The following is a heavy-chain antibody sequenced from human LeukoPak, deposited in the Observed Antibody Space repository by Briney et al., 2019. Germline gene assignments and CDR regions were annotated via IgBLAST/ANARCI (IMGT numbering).Heavy chain of an antibody. D-gene: IGHD1-26*01. V-gene: IGHV1-2*06. J-gene: IGHJ4*02. CDR2: INPNSGGT. CDR1: GYTFTSYY. CDR3: ARDYEGGELLYHY. Sequence: GASVKVSCKASGYTFTSYYMHWVRQAPGQGLEWMGRINPNSGGTNYAQKFQGRVTMTRDTSISTAYMELSRLRSDDTAVYYCARDYEGGELLYHYWGQGTLVTVSS.